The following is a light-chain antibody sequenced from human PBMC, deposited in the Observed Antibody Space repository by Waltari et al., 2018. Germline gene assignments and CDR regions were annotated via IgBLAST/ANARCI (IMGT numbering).Light chain of an antibody. CDR1: QGISSY. J-gene: IGKJ1*01. V-gene: IGKV1-8*01. CDR2: AAS. Sequence: AIRITQSPSSLSASTRDRVTITCRPSQGISSYLAWYQQKPGKAPKVLIYAASTLQSGVPSRFSGSGSGTDFTLTISCLQSEDFAIYYCQQYYSNPATFGQGTKVEIK. CDR3: QQYYSNPAT.